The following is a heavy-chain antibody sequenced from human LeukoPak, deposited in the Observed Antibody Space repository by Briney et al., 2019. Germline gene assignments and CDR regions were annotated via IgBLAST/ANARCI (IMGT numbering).Heavy chain of an antibody. CDR3: ARAPERDV. CDR1: ADAISSGGYY. V-gene: IGHV4-31*03. J-gene: IGHJ6*04. CDR2: IYYSGST. D-gene: IGHD5-24*01. Sequence: SHTLSLICTFPADAISSGGYYWSWFRQHPWKGLEWIGYIYYSGSTYYNPSLKSRVTISVDTSKNQFSLKLSSVTAADTAVYYCARAPERDVWGKGTTVTVSS.